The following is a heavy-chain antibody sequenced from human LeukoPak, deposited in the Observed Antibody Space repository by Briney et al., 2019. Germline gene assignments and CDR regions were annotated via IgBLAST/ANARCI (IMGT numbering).Heavy chain of an antibody. Sequence: GGSLRLSCAASGFTFSSYEMNWVRQAPGKGLEWVSYISSSGTTIYYADSVKGRFTISRDNAKNSLYLQMNSLRDEDTAVYYCVRDWAFAFDLWGQGTMVSVSS. J-gene: IGHJ3*01. D-gene: IGHD3-16*01. CDR1: GFTFSSYE. V-gene: IGHV3-48*03. CDR3: VRDWAFAFDL. CDR2: ISSSGTTI.